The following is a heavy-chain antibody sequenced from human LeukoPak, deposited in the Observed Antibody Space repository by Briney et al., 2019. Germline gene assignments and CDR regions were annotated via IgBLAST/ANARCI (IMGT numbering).Heavy chain of an antibody. CDR1: GFTFSSYW. J-gene: IGHJ4*02. V-gene: IGHV3-74*01. Sequence: QPGGSLRLSCAASGFTFSSYWMHWVRQAPGKGLVWVSRINSDGISTTYADSVKGRFTISRDNAKNTLYLQMNSLRAEDTAGYYCARAFGYNSDFFDYWGQGALVTVSS. D-gene: IGHD5-24*01. CDR2: INSDGIST. CDR3: ARAFGYNSDFFDY.